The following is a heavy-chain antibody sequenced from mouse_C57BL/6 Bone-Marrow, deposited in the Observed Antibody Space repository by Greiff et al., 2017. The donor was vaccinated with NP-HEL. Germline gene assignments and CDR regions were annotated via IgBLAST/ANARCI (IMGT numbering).Heavy chain of an antibody. CDR2: IHPNSGST. CDR1: GYTFTSYW. D-gene: IGHD1-1*02. J-gene: IGHJ4*01. CDR3: ARVYGHYYAMDY. V-gene: IGHV1-64*01. Sequence: QVHVKQPGAELVKPGASVKLSCKASGYTFTSYWMHWVKQRPGQGLEWIGMIHPNSGSTNYNEKFKSKATLTVDKSSSTAYMQLSSLTSEDTAIYYCARVYGHYYAMDYWGQGTSVTVSS.